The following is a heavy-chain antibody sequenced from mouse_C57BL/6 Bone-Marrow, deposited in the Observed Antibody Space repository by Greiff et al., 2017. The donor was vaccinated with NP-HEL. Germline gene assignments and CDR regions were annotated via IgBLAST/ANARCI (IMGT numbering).Heavy chain of an antibody. CDR3: AARIPHFDY. Sequence: VQLQQSGAELVKPGASVKLSCTASGFTIKDYYMHWVKQRPEQGLEWIGRIDPEDGDTKYAPNFQGKATITADPPSNTPSLHLSSLTSEAPAISYGAARIPHFDYGGRGTTSTVTA. CDR2: IDPEDGDT. CDR1: GFTIKDYY. V-gene: IGHV14-2*01. D-gene: IGHD5-2*01. J-gene: IGHJ2*01.